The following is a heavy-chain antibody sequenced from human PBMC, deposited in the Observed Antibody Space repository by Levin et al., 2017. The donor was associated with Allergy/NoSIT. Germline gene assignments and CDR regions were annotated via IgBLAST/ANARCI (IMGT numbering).Heavy chain of an antibody. Sequence: GSLRLSCAASGFILRTSDMNWVRQAPGKGLEWISFITKPSRTISYADSVKGRFTVSRDNAKNLLYLDMNSLRAEDTAVYYCVTDESGDEDFDYWGQGTLVTVSS. CDR2: ITKPSRTI. D-gene: IGHD7-27*01. CDR3: VTDESGDEDFDY. J-gene: IGHJ4*02. CDR1: GFILRTSD. V-gene: IGHV3-48*01.